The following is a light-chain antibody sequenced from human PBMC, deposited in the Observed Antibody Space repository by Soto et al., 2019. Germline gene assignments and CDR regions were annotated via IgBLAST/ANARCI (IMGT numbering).Light chain of an antibody. CDR2: GAS. V-gene: IGKV1-9*01. CDR3: LQHNSYPLT. J-gene: IGKJ4*01. CDR1: QGIINY. Sequence: IQLTQSPSSLSASMGDRVTITCRASQGIINYLAWYQQKPGKAPKLLIYGASTLQGGVPSRFSGSGSGTDFTLTVSSLQPEDLATYYCLQHNSYPLTFGGGTKVDIK.